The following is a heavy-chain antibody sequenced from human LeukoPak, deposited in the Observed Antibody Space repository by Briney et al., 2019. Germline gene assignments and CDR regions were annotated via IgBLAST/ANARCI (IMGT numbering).Heavy chain of an antibody. D-gene: IGHD2-15*01. CDR2: FNSDGNRT. V-gene: IGHV3-74*01. CDR1: GFTFSRYW. CDR3: ARGDCSGSSCYLDY. Sequence: GGSLRLSCAASGFTFSRYWMHWVRQAPGKGLVWVSRFNSDGNRTNYADSVKGRFTISRDNAKNTLYLQMNSLRPEDTAVYYCARGDCSGSSCYLDYWGQGTLVTVSS. J-gene: IGHJ4*02.